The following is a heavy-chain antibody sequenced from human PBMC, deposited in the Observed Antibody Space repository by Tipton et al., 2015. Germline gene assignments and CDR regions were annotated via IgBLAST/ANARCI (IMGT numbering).Heavy chain of an antibody. J-gene: IGHJ6*02. Sequence: TLSLTCTVSGGSVISGTDYWSWIRQPPGKGLEWIGYVYYSGSTNYNPSLKSRVTISIDTSKNQFSLKLSSVTAADTAVYYCVRDAVVTHYYYYGMDVWGQGTTVTVSS. CDR2: VYYSGST. V-gene: IGHV4-61*01. D-gene: IGHD4-23*01. CDR3: VRDAVVTHYYYYGMDV. CDR1: GGSVISGTDY.